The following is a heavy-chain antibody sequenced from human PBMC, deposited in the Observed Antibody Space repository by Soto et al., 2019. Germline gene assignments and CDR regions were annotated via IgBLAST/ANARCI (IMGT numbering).Heavy chain of an antibody. J-gene: IGHJ6*02. CDR1: GGTFSSYA. V-gene: IGHV1-69*13. CDR3: ARRKAGVPGTSLSRYYYYYYGMDV. CDR2: IIPIFGTA. D-gene: IGHD6-13*01. Sequence: ASVKVSCKASGGTFSSYAISWVRQAPGQGLEWMGGIIPIFGTANYAQKFQGRVTITADESTSTAYMELSSLRSEDTAVYYCARRKAGVPGTSLSRYYYYYYGMDVWGQGTTVTVSS.